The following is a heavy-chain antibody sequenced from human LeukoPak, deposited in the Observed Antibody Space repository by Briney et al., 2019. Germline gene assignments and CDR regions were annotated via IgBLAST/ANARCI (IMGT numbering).Heavy chain of an antibody. V-gene: IGHV3-74*03. D-gene: IGHD3-10*01. CDR3: ARDITMVRGLRGDDY. CDR2: INSDGTGT. J-gene: IGHJ4*02. CDR1: GFTFRTYL. Sequence: GDSLRLSCEVSGFTFRTYLMHWVRQPPGKGLVWVSYINSDGTGTMYADSVKGRFTVSRDNAKNMLYVQMNSMRGEDTAVYYCARDITMVRGLRGDDYWGQGTLVTVSS.